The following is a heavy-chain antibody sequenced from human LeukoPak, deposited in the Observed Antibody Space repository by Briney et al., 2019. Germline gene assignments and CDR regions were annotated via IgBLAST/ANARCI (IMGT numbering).Heavy chain of an antibody. CDR3: ARVGAPPGSSGWSQKGFQH. CDR2: INHSGST. J-gene: IGHJ1*01. V-gene: IGHV4-34*01. CDR1: GGSFSGYY. Sequence: PSETLSLTCAVYGGSFSGYYWSWIRQPPGKGLEWIGEINHSGSTNYNPSLKSRVTISVDTSKNKFSLKLSYVPAADTAVYYCARVGAPPGSSGWSQKGFQHWGQGTLVTVSS. D-gene: IGHD6-19*01.